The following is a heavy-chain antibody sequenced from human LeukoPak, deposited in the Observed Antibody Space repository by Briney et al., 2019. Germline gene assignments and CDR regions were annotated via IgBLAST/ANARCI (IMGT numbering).Heavy chain of an antibody. V-gene: IGHV3-23*01. CDR3: ARDQGAPHPGFDY. D-gene: IGHD3-10*01. Sequence: GGSLRLSCAASGFTFSSYAMSWVRQAPGKGLEWVSAISGSGGSTYYADSVKGRFTISRDNAKNSLYLQMNSLRAEDTAVYYCARDQGAPHPGFDYWGQGTLVTVSS. J-gene: IGHJ4*02. CDR1: GFTFSSYA. CDR2: ISGSGGST.